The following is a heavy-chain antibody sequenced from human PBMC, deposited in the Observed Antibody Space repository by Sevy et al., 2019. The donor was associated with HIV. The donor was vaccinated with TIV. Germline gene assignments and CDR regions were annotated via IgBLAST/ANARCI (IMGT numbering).Heavy chain of an antibody. V-gene: IGHV1-18*01. CDR2: ISTFNVNT. CDR1: GYTFTSYA. J-gene: IGHJ4*02. D-gene: IGHD2-2*01. Sequence: ASVKVSCKASGYTFTSYAISWVRQAPGQGLEWMGWISTFNVNTNNAQKFQGRVTMTTDTSTSTAYMELRSLRSDDTAVYYCARDDCSNLSCHGSLLYWGQGTLVTASS. CDR3: ARDDCSNLSCHGSLLY.